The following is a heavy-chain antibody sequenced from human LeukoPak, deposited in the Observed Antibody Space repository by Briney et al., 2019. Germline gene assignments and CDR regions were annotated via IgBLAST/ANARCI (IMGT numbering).Heavy chain of an antibody. J-gene: IGHJ5*02. V-gene: IGHV4-34*01. D-gene: IGHD3-10*01. Sequence: SETLSLTCTVSGGSISGYYWSWIRQPPGKGLEWIGEINHSGSTNYNPSLKSRVTISVDTSKNQFSLKLSSVTAADTAVYYCARAGYYGSGYRWFDPWGQGTLVTVSS. CDR1: GGSISGYY. CDR3: ARAGYYGSGYRWFDP. CDR2: INHSGST.